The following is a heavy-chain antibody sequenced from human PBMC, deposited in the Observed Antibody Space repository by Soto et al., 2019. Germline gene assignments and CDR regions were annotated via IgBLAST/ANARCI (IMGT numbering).Heavy chain of an antibody. CDR3: ARVPLYQLRSPIGDY. D-gene: IGHD2-2*01. V-gene: IGHV3-66*01. CDR1: GFTVSSNY. CDR2: IYSGGST. J-gene: IGHJ4*02. Sequence: GGSLRLSCAASGFTVSSNYMSWVRQAPGKGLEWVSVIYSGGSTYYADSVKGRFTISRDNSKNTLYLQMNSLRAEDTAVYYCARVPLYQLRSPIGDYWGQGTLVTVSS.